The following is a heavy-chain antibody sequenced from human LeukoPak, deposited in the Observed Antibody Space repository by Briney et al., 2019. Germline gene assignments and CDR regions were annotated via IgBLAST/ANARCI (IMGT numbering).Heavy chain of an antibody. D-gene: IGHD6-13*01. V-gene: IGHV1-2*02. J-gene: IGHJ4*02. Sequence: ASVKVSFKASGYTFTGYYMHWVRQAPGQGLEWMGWINPNSGGTNYAQKFQGRVTMTRDTSISTAYVELSRLRSDDTAVYYCARDQVRAEAGQGDYWGQGTLVTVSS. CDR1: GYTFTGYY. CDR2: INPNSGGT. CDR3: ARDQVRAEAGQGDY.